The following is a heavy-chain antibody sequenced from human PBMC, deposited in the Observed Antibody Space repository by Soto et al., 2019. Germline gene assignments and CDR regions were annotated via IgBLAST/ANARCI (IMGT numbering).Heavy chain of an antibody. J-gene: IGHJ4*02. D-gene: IGHD6-13*01. CDR1: GFTFSSYS. V-gene: IGHV3-21*01. CDR3: ARDLFSSSWYPH. CDR2: ISSSSSYI. Sequence: GGSLRLSCAASGFTFSSYSMNWVRQAPGKGLEWVSSISSSSSYIYYADSVKGRFTISRDNAKNSLYLQMNSLRAEDTAVYYCARDLFSSSWYPHWGQGTLVTVSS.